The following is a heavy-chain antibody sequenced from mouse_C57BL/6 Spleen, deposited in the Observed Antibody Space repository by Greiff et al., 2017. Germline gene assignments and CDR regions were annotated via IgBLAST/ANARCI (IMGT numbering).Heavy chain of an antibody. J-gene: IGHJ1*03. V-gene: IGHV1-82*01. CDR1: GYAFSSSW. Sequence: QVQLQQSGPELVKPGASVKISCKASGYAFSSSWMNWVKQRPGKGLEWIGRIYPGDGDTNYNGKFKGKATLTADKSSSTAYMQLSSLTSEDSAVYVCARGITTVVSDVWGTGTTVTVSS. CDR2: IYPGDGDT. CDR3: ARGITTVVSDV. D-gene: IGHD1-1*01.